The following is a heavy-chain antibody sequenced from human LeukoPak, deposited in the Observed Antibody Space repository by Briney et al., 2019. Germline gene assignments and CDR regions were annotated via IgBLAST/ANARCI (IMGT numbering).Heavy chain of an antibody. D-gene: IGHD4-11*01. CDR1: GGTFSSYA. CDR2: IIPIFGTA. V-gene: IGHV1-69*13. J-gene: IGHJ4*02. CDR3: ARVAGGTVTTFDY. Sequence: SVKVSCKASGGTFSSYAISWVRQAPGQGLEWMGGIIPIFGTANYAQKFQGRVTITADESTSTAYMELSSLRSEDTAVYYCARVAGGTVTTFDYWGQGTLVTVSS.